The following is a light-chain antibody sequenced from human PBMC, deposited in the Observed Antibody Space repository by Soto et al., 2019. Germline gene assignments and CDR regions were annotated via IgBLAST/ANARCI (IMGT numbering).Light chain of an antibody. J-gene: IGLJ1*01. Sequence: QTVVTQEPSFSVSPGGTVTLTCGSNSGSVSASSYPSWYQQTPGQTPRTLIYSTNNRSSGVPDRFSGSILGNKAALTITGAQADDESHYYCALYMGSGIYVFGTGTKLTVL. V-gene: IGLV8-61*01. CDR2: STN. CDR3: ALYMGSGIYV. CDR1: SGSVSASSY.